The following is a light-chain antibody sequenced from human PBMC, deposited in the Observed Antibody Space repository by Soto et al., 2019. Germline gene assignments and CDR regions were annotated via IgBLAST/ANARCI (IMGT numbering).Light chain of an antibody. J-gene: IGKJ1*01. V-gene: IGKV3-15*01. CDR3: QQYGSSRT. Sequence: EIVMTQSPATLSVSPGERATLSCRASQSISSNLAWYQQKPGQAPRLLIYGASTRATGFPARFSGSGSGTDFTLTISSIEPEDFAAYYCQQYGSSRTFGQGTKVDIK. CDR2: GAS. CDR1: QSISSN.